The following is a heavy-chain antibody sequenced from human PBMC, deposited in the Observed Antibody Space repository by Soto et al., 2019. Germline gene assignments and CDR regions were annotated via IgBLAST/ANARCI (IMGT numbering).Heavy chain of an antibody. CDR1: GYTFTSYC. Sequence: QVHLVQYGAEVKKPGASVKVSCKASGYTFTSYCITWVRQAPGQGLEWMGWISAHNGNTDSAQKLQGRVIVTRDTSPSTAYMELRSLISDATAVYYCARGRYGEYWGQGALVTVSS. CDR3: ARGRYGEY. D-gene: IGHD1-1*01. V-gene: IGHV1-18*01. J-gene: IGHJ4*02. CDR2: ISAHNGNT.